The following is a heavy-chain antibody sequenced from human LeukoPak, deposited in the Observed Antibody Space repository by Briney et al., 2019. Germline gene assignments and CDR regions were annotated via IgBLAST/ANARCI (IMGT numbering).Heavy chain of an antibody. J-gene: IGHJ4*02. CDR2: IHYTGIT. V-gene: IGHV4-59*01. Sequence: PSETLSLTCTVSGGSINTYYWSWIRQPPGKGLEWVGYIHYTGITNYNPSLKSQVTISVDTSKNHSSLKLRSVTAADTAVYYCARSRSSGWPLFHSGGPGTRVTFST. CDR3: ARSRSSGWPLFHS. D-gene: IGHD6-19*01. CDR1: GGSINTYY.